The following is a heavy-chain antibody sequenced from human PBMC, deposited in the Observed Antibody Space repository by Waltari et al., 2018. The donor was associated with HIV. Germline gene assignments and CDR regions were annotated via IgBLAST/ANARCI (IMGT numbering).Heavy chain of an antibody. D-gene: IGHD3-10*01. V-gene: IGHV3-21*01. Sequence: EVQLVESGGGLVKPGGSLRLSCAASGFTFSSYTMNWVRQAPGKGLEWVPSITSTSGSIYYADSVKGRFTISRDNAKNSLYLQMNVLRAEDTALYYCASLTPITMIRGAYFYYGMDVWGQGTTVTVSS. J-gene: IGHJ6*02. CDR2: ITSTSGSI. CDR3: ASLTPITMIRGAYFYYGMDV. CDR1: GFTFSSYT.